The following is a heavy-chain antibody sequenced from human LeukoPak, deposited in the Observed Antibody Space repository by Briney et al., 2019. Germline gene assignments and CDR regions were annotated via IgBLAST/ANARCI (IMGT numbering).Heavy chain of an antibody. J-gene: IGHJ5*02. CDR2: IIGISGST. V-gene: IGHV3-9*01. CDR3: AEADTDRVTNNWCDP. Sequence: GGSLRLSCAASGFTFADSAMQRVRHTLGEGLEWGSRIIGISGSTAYADSVKGRITIPRDNAKNSMYLQMNSLRAEDTALYYCAEADTDRVTNNWCDPWGQGTLVPVFS. CDR1: GFTFADSA. D-gene: IGHD5-18*01.